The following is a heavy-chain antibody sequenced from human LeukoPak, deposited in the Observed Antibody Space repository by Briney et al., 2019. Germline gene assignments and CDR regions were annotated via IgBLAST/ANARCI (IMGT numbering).Heavy chain of an antibody. Sequence: ASVKVSCKASGYTFTGYYMHWVRQAPGQGLEWMGWINPNSGGTNYAQKFQGRVTMTRDTSISTAYMELSRLRSEGTAVYYRARDSSYDYVWGSYRPDSALDYWGQGTLVTVSS. CDR2: INPNSGGT. D-gene: IGHD3-16*02. CDR3: ARDSSYDYVWGSYRPDSALDY. J-gene: IGHJ4*02. CDR1: GYTFTGYY. V-gene: IGHV1-2*02.